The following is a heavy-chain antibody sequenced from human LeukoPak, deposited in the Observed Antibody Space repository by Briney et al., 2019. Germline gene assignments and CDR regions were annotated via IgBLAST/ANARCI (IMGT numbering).Heavy chain of an antibody. CDR1: GGSISSYY. V-gene: IGHV4-59*01. CDR2: ISYSGNT. CDR3: ASVVYSSSWYFDY. Sequence: SETLSLTCTVSGGSISSYYWSWIRQPPGKGLEWIGYISYSGNTNYNPSLKSRVTISVDTSKNQFSLKLSSVTAADTAVYYCASVVYSSSWYFDYWGQGTLVTVSS. D-gene: IGHD6-13*01. J-gene: IGHJ4*02.